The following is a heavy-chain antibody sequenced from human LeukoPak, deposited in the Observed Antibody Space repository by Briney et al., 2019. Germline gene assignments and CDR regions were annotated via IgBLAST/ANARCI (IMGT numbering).Heavy chain of an antibody. CDR2: IYYSGST. CDR1: GGSISSYY. D-gene: IGHD3-10*01. V-gene: IGHV4-59*01. CDR3: ARAKIAFTYYYGSGTLYYFDY. Sequence: PSETLSLTCTVSGGSISSYYWSWIRQPPGEGLEWIGYIYYSGSTNYNPSLKSRVTISVDTSKNQFSLKLSSVTAADTAVYYCARAKIAFTYYYGSGTLYYFDYWGQGTLVTVSS. J-gene: IGHJ4*02.